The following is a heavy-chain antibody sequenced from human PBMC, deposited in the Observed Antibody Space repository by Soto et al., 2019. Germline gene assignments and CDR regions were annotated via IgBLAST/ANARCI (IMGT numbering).Heavy chain of an antibody. D-gene: IGHD3-10*01. J-gene: IGHJ4*02. Sequence: TLSLTCTVSGGSVSSVNYYWSWIRQPPGKALEWLALIYWDDDKRYRPSLKSRLTIVKDTSKNLVILIMTNMDPEDTATYYCAHRAYYYGSGSYYTHWGQGILVTVSS. V-gene: IGHV2-5*08. CDR1: GGSVSSVNY. CDR3: AHRAYYYGSGSYYTH. CDR2: IYWDDDK.